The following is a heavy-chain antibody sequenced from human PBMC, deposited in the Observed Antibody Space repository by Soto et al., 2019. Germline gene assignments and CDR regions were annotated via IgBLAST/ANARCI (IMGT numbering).Heavy chain of an antibody. D-gene: IGHD2-15*01. CDR2: ISAGSEGA. J-gene: IGHJ4*02. Sequence: EVQLLESGGGLVQPGGALRLSCAASGFTFSSHAMSWVRQAPGKGLEWISSISAGSEGAYYADSVRGRFTISRDNSNNTLYLQMNGLRAGGTAVYYCARDLWWYLHWGQGTMVTVSS. V-gene: IGHV3-23*01. CDR1: GFTFSSHA. CDR3: ARDLWWYLH.